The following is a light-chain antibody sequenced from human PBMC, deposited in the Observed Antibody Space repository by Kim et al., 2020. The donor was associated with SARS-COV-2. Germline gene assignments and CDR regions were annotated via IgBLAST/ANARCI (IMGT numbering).Light chain of an antibody. CDR1: SSDFGGYNY. J-gene: IGLJ1*01. CDR2: DVS. V-gene: IGLV2-14*03. CDR3: SSYTSSSNYV. Sequence: LSSTGTSSDFGGYNYVSWYQQHPAKAPKLMIYDVSKRPSGVSNRFSGSKSGNTASLTISGLQAEDEADYYCSSYTSSSNYVFGTGTKVTVL.